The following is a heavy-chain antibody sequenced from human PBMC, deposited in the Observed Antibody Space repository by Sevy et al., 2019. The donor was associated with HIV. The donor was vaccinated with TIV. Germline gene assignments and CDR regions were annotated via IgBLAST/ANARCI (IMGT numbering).Heavy chain of an antibody. J-gene: IGHJ4*02. CDR3: ARGLKYYYDSSGYWDY. D-gene: IGHD3-22*01. Sequence: GGSLRLSCAASGFTVSSNYMSWVRQAPGKGLEWVSVIYSGGSTYYTDSVKGSFTISRDNSKNTLYLQMNSLRAEDTAVYYCARGLKYYYDSSGYWDYWGQGTLVTVSS. CDR1: GFTVSSNY. CDR2: IYSGGST. V-gene: IGHV3-66*01.